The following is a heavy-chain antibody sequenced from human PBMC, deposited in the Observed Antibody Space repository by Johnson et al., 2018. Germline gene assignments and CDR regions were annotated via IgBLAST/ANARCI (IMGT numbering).Heavy chain of an antibody. CDR1: GFTFSSYG. D-gene: IGHD2-2*02. J-gene: IGHJ6*02. CDR2: ISYDGSNK. Sequence: QVQLVESGGGVVQPGRSLRLSCAASGFTFSSYGMHWVRQAPGKGLEWVAVISYDGSNKYYAASVKGRFTISSDTSKNTLYLQMNSLRAEDTAVYYCAHGLVGCSSTSCYTISVGYYYYYGMDVWGQGTLVTVSS. CDR3: AHGLVGCSSTSCYTISVGYYYYYGMDV. V-gene: IGHV3-30*03.